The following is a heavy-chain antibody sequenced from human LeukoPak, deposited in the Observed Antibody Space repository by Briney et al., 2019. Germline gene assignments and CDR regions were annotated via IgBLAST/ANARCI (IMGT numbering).Heavy chain of an antibody. V-gene: IGHV4-30-2*01. CDR1: GGSISSGGYS. CDR2: IYHSGST. Sequence: SETLSLTCAVSGGSISSGGYSWSWIRQPPGKGLEWIGYIYHSGSTYYNPSLKSRVTISVDRSKSQFSLKLSSVTAADTAVYYCARDDGDYVFDYWGQGTLVTVSS. J-gene: IGHJ4*02. CDR3: ARDDGDYVFDY. D-gene: IGHD4-17*01.